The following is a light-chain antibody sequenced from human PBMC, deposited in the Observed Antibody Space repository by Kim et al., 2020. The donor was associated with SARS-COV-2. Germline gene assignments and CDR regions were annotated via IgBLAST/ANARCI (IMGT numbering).Light chain of an antibody. V-gene: IGKV1-9*01. J-gene: IGKJ4*01. CDR1: QGINNY. CDR2: AAS. CDR3: QQLNSYPLI. Sequence: SASVGDRVTITCRASQGINNYLAWYQQKSGKAPKLLIYAASILESGVPSMFSGSGSGTDFTLTINSLQPEDFATYYCQQLNSYPLIFGGGTKLEI.